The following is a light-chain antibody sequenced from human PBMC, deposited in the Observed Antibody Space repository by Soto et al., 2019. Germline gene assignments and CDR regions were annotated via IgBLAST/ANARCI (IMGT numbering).Light chain of an antibody. Sequence: EIVLTQSPGTLSLSPGERATLSCRASQSVSSSYLAWYQQKPGQAPRLLIYGASTRATGVPPRFSGSGSGTDFTLTISRLEPEDFAVYYCQHYVTSRTTFGQGTKVDIK. CDR3: QHYVTSRTT. CDR2: GAS. J-gene: IGKJ1*01. CDR1: QSVSSSY. V-gene: IGKV3-20*01.